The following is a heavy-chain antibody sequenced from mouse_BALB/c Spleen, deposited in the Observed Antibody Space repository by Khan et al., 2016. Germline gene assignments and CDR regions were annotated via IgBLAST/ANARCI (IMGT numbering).Heavy chain of an antibody. Sequence: QRQESGPGLVKPSQSLSLTCTVTGYSITSDYAWNWIRQFPGNKLEWMAYISYSGSTSYNPSLKSRISITRDTSKTQFFLQLSSVTTEYTASYYCARSWDAMDYWGQGTSVTVSS. CDR3: ARSWDAMDY. J-gene: IGHJ4*01. CDR1: GYSITSDYA. CDR2: ISYSGST. D-gene: IGHD4-1*01. V-gene: IGHV3-2*02.